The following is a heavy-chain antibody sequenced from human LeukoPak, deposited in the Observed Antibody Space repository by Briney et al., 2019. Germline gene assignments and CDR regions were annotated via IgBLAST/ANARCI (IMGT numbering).Heavy chain of an antibody. CDR2: INPSGGST. V-gene: IGHV1-46*01. CDR3: ARDLGSPEWYFDL. Sequence: GASVKVSCKASGYTFTSYYMHWVRQAPGQGLEWMGTINPSGGSTSYAQKFQGRVTMTRDTSTSTVYMELSSLRSEDTAVYYCARDLGSPEWYFDLWGRGTLVTVSS. J-gene: IGHJ2*01. D-gene: IGHD2-15*01. CDR1: GYTFTSYY.